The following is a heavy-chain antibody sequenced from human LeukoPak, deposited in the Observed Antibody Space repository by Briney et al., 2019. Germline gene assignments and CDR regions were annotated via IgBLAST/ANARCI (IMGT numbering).Heavy chain of an antibody. Sequence: GGSLRLSCTASGLTFTNYWMIWVRQAPGKGLEWVANINHDASEKYYVGSVEGRFTISRDNAKNSLFLQMNSLRAEDTGVYYCATSSYSSSSSWGQGTLDTVSS. CDR2: INHDASEK. J-gene: IGHJ5*02. V-gene: IGHV3-7*01. CDR1: GLTFTNYW. CDR3: ATSSYSSSSS. D-gene: IGHD6-6*01.